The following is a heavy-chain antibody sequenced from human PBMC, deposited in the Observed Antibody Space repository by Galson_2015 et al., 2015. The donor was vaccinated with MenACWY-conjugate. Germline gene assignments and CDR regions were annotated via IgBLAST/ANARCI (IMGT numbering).Heavy chain of an antibody. CDR1: DFIFSSRA. V-gene: IGHV3-23*01. Sequence: SLRLSCAAPDFIFSSRAMSWVRQAPEKGLEWVAAISGSPGTTFYADSVRGRFTISRDKSQNTLYLQMNSLRAEDTAVYYCVKEEESGYSYAETWGQGTLVTVSS. D-gene: IGHD5-12*01. J-gene: IGHJ5*02. CDR3: VKEEESGYSYAET. CDR2: ISGSPGTT.